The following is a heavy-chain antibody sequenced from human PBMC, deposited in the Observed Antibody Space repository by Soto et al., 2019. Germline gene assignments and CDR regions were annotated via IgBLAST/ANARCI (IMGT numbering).Heavy chain of an antibody. CDR2: IKEDGSEK. V-gene: IGHV3-7*01. D-gene: IGHD5-12*01. Sequence: PWGSRRLSCAASGFTFSSSWMTWVRQAPGKGLAWVANIKEDGSEKYYVDSVRGRFTISRDNTNESLYLQMNSLRAEDTAVYYCARDPAPVGYRGWEVWGQGNTVIVSS. CDR1: GFTFSSSW. J-gene: IGHJ6*02. CDR3: ARDPAPVGYRGWEV.